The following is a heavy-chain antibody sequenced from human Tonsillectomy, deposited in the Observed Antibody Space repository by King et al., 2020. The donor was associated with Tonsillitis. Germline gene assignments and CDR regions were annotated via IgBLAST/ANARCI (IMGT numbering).Heavy chain of an antibody. J-gene: IGHJ6*02. CDR1: GFTFSSYV. CDR3: AREREPFGWEILRHYYYYGMDV. CDR2: LSYDGRNK. Sequence: VQLVESGGGVVQPGRSLRLSCAASGFTFSSYVMHWVRQAPGKGLEWVAILSYDGRNKYYADSVKGRFTISRENSKNMLYLQMNSLIAEDTAVYYCAREREPFGWEILRHYYYYGMDVWGQGTTVTVSS. D-gene: IGHD1-26*01. V-gene: IGHV3-30*04.